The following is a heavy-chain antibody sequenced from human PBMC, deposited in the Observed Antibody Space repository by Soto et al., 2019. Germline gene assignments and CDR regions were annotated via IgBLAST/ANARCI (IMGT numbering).Heavy chain of an antibody. CDR1: GGTFSSYA. CDR2: INGNSGGT. Sequence: ASVKVSCKASGGTFSSYAISWVRQAPGQGLEWMGWINGNSGGTNYAQKFQGRVTMTRDTSIITAYMDLRRLTSDDTAVYYCARGYCSDSGCSNSFDYWGQGTLVTLS. V-gene: IGHV1-2*02. J-gene: IGHJ4*02. D-gene: IGHD2-15*01. CDR3: ARGYCSDSGCSNSFDY.